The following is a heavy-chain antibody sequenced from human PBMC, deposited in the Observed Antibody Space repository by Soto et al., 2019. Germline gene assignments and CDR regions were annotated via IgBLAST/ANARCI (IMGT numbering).Heavy chain of an antibody. CDR1: GYSISSGYY. Sequence: SETLSLTCAVSGYSISSGYYWGWIRQPPGKGLEWIGSIYRSGSTYYNPSLKSRVTISVDTSKNQFSLKLSSVTAADTAVYYCARGTYYYDSSGHRDAFDIWGQGTMVTVSS. J-gene: IGHJ3*02. V-gene: IGHV4-38-2*01. D-gene: IGHD3-22*01. CDR3: ARGTYYYDSSGHRDAFDI. CDR2: IYRSGST.